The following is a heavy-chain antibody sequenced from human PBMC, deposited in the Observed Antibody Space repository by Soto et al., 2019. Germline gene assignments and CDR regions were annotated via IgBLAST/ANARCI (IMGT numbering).Heavy chain of an antibody. CDR2: IYHIGST. CDR1: GYSISSGYY. Sequence: SETLSLTCAVSGYSISSGYYWGWIRQPPGKGLEWIGSIYHIGSTYYNPSLKSRVTISVDTSKNQFSLKLSSVTAADTAVYYCAGDHIYYSSGQRTLYYYGMDVWGQGTTVTVSS. D-gene: IGHD3-22*01. CDR3: AGDHIYYSSGQRTLYYYGMDV. V-gene: IGHV4-38-2*01. J-gene: IGHJ6*02.